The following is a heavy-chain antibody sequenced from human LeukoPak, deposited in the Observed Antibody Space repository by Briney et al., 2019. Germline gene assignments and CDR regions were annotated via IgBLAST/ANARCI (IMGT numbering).Heavy chain of an antibody. V-gene: IGHV4-39*07. CDR2: IFYSGST. CDR3: ARLRGGSGRSRRGGNPYYYYYMDV. Sequence: PSETLSLTCTVSGGSISTSNYYWGWIRQPPGKGLEWIGNIFYSGSTYYSPSLRSRVTISLDTSRNQFSLKLNSVTAADTAVYYCARLRGGSGRSRRGGNPYYYYYMDVWGKGTTVTISS. J-gene: IGHJ6*03. D-gene: IGHD3-10*01. CDR1: GGSISTSNYY.